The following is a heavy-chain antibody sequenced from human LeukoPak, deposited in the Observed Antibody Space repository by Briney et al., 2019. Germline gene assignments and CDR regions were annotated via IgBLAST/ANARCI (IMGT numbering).Heavy chain of an antibody. CDR3: ARLGYCSGTSCYGVDY. J-gene: IGHJ4*02. CDR2: IYPGGSDS. Sequence: HGESLNISCKGSGYIFSSYWIAWVRQMPGKGLEWMGIIYPGGSDSRYSPPFQGQVTISADKSITTAYLQWSSLKASDTAMHYCARLGYCSGTSCYGVDYWGQGTLVTVSS. D-gene: IGHD2-2*01. CDR1: GYIFSSYW. V-gene: IGHV5-51*01.